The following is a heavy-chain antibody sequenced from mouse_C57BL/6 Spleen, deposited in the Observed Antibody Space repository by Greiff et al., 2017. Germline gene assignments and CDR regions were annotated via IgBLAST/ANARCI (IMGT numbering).Heavy chain of an antibody. CDR3: ARDRGTFDY. CDR2: INYDGSST. D-gene: IGHD3-3*01. Sequence: EVQLVESEGGLVQPGSSMKLSCTASGFTFCDYYMASVCQVPEKGLVWVANINYDGSSTYYLDSWTSRFIISRDNAKTILYLQMSSLKSEDTATYNCARDRGTFDYWGQGTTLTVSS. J-gene: IGHJ2*01. CDR1: GFTFCDYY. V-gene: IGHV5-16*01.